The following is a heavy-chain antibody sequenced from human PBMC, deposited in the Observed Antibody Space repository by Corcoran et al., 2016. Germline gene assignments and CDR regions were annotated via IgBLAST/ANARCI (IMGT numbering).Heavy chain of an antibody. J-gene: IGHJ3*02. CDR1: GFTVSSNY. CDR2: IYSGGST. D-gene: IGHD2-2*01. V-gene: IGHV3-53*01. CDR3: ARGCSSTGCWYAFDI. Sequence: EVQLVESGGGLIQPGGSLRLSCAASGFTVSSNYMSWVRQAPGKGLEWVSVIYSGGSTYYADSVKGRFTISRDNSKNTLYLQMNSRRAEDTAVYYCARGCSSTGCWYAFDIWGQGTMVTVSS.